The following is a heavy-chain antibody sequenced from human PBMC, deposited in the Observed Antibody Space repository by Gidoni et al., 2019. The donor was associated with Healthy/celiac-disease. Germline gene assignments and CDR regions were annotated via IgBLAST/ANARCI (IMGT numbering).Heavy chain of an antibody. CDR2: IYSGGST. CDR3: ARDRLGATLY. Sequence: AASGFTVSSNYMSWVRQAPGKGLEWVSVIYSGGSTYYADSVKGRFTISRDNSKNTLYLQMNSLRAEDTAVYYCARDRLGATLYWGQGTLVTVSS. D-gene: IGHD1-26*01. J-gene: IGHJ4*02. V-gene: IGHV3-66*01. CDR1: GFTVSSNY.